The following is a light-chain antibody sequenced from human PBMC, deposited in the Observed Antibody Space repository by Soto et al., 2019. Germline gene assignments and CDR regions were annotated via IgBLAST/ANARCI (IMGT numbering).Light chain of an antibody. CDR3: QQFYDLPIT. CDR1: QDISDV. Sequence: DIQMTQSPSALSASVGDRVTITFQASQDISDVLNWYQRQPGKAPKVLIYDASKLQTGVPSRFSGRGSGKDFTFTISSLQPDDSGTYYCQQFYDLPITFGQGTRLEIK. J-gene: IGKJ5*01. V-gene: IGKV1-33*01. CDR2: DAS.